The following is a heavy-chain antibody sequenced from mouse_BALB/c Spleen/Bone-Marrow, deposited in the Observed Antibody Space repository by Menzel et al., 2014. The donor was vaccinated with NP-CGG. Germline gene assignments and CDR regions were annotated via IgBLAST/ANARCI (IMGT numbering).Heavy chain of an antibody. V-gene: IGHV1-82*01. CDR1: GYAFSSSW. Sequence: QVQLKDSGPELVKPGASVKISCRASGYAFSSSWMNWVKQRPGQGLEWIGRIYPGDGDTNYNGKFKGKATLTADKSSSTAYMQLSSLTSVDSAVYFCARTYGSSYFVYWGQGTLVTVSA. J-gene: IGHJ3*01. CDR2: IYPGDGDT. CDR3: ARTYGSSYFVY. D-gene: IGHD1-1*01.